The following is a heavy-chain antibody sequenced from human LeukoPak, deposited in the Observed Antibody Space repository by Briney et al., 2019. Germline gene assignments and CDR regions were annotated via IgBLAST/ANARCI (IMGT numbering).Heavy chain of an antibody. J-gene: IGHJ3*02. CDR3: VRESSGDAFDI. Sequence: GGSLRLSCAASGFTVMNSYMNWVRQAPGKGLEWVSVIYSGGNTYYADSVKGRFTISRDNSKNTLYLQMNSLRSEDTAVYYCVRESSGDAFDIWGQGTMVTVSS. CDR2: IYSGGNT. CDR1: GFTVMNSY. V-gene: IGHV3-66*02.